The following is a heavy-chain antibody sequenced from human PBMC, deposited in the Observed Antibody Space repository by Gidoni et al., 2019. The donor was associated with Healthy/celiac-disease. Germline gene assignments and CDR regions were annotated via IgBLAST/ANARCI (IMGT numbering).Heavy chain of an antibody. V-gene: IGHV3-33*01. CDR2: IWYDGSNK. CDR3: AREFGYCSSTSCFSGYYFDY. CDR1: GFTFSSYG. Sequence: QVQLVESGGGVVQPGRSLRLSCAASGFTFSSYGMHWVRQAPGKGLEWVAVIWYDGSNKYYADSVKGRFTISRDNSKNTLYLQMNSLRAEDTAVYYCAREFGYCSSTSCFSGYYFDYWGQGTLVTVSS. J-gene: IGHJ4*02. D-gene: IGHD2-2*01.